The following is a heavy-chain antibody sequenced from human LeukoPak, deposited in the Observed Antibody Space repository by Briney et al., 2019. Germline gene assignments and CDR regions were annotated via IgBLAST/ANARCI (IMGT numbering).Heavy chain of an antibody. J-gene: IGHJ4*02. CDR3: ARRRYCSSTSCYVRYFDY. CDR2: INHSGST. Sequence: SETLSLTCAVYGGSFSGYYWSWIRQPPGKGLEWIGEINHSGSTNYNPSLKSRVTISVDTSKNQFSLKLSSVTAADTAVYYCARRRYCSSTSCYVRYFDYWGQGTLVTVSS. D-gene: IGHD2-2*01. CDR1: GGSFSGYY. V-gene: IGHV4-34*01.